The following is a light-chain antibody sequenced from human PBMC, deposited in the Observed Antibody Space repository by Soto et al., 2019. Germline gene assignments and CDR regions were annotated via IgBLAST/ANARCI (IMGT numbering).Light chain of an antibody. V-gene: IGLV3-1*01. Sequence: SYELTQPPSVSVSPGQTASITCSGDKLGDKYACWYQQKPGQSPVLVIYQDSKRPSGIPERFSGSNSGNTATLTISGTQAMDKADYYCQAWDSSTAVFGTGTKLTVL. CDR1: KLGDKY. CDR3: QAWDSSTAV. J-gene: IGLJ1*01. CDR2: QDS.